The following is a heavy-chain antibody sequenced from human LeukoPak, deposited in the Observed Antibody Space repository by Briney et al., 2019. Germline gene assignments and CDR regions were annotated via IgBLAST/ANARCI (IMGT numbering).Heavy chain of an antibody. CDR2: ISGSGGST. J-gene: IGHJ6*02. CDR1: GFTFSSYA. Sequence: GGSLRLSFAASGFTFSSYAMSWVRQAPGKGLEWVSAISGSGGSTYCADSVKGRFTISRDNSKNTLYLQMNSLRAEDTAVYYCAKGTHCSGGSCYDYYYGMDVWGQGTTVTVSS. V-gene: IGHV3-23*01. D-gene: IGHD2-15*01. CDR3: AKGTHCSGGSCYDYYYGMDV.